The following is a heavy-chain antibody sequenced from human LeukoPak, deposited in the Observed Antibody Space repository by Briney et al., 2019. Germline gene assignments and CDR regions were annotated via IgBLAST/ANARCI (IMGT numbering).Heavy chain of an antibody. D-gene: IGHD4-17*01. J-gene: IGHJ4*02. CDR1: GGPITSHY. Sequence: SETLSLTCTVSGGPITSHYWSWIRQSPGKGLEWIGYVSFSGTTKYSPSLNNRVTISRDTSKNQFYLRLNSVAAADTAVYYCARGTGYGDYDPTFDYWGQGTLVTVSS. CDR3: ARGTGYGDYDPTFDY. CDR2: VSFSGTT. V-gene: IGHV4-59*11.